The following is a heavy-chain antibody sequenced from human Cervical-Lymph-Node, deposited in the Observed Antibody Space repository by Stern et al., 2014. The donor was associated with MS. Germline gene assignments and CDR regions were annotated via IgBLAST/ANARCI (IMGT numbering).Heavy chain of an antibody. J-gene: IGHJ6*02. V-gene: IGHV3-15*01. Sequence: EVQLVESGGGLVQPGGSLRLSCAASGFTFSYAWMSWVRQSPGKGLEWVGRIKSKTDDGTTEYAAPVKGRFTISREDSKNMLYLQMNSLKTEDTAVYYCTTIGPGTAATDYYYGMDVWGQGTTVTVSS. CDR1: GFTFSYAW. CDR3: TTIGPGTAATDYYYGMDV. CDR2: IKSKTDDGTT. D-gene: IGHD2-15*01.